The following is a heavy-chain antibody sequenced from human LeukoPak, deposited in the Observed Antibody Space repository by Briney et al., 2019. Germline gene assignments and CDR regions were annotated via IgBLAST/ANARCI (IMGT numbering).Heavy chain of an antibody. Sequence: GGSLRLSCVTSGFTFSNYWMHWVRQVPGEGLVWVSRIKGDGSSARNADSVKGRFTISRDNAKNTLYLQMDSLRVEDTAVYYCARGGLSCSGSSCQRATFDYWGQGALVTVSS. CDR1: GFTFSNYW. CDR3: ARGGLSCSGSSCQRATFDY. J-gene: IGHJ4*02. V-gene: IGHV3-74*01. D-gene: IGHD2-2*01. CDR2: IKGDGSSA.